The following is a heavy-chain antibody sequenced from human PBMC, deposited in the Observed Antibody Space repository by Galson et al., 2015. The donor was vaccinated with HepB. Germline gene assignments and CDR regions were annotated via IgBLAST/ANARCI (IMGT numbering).Heavy chain of an antibody. Sequence: ETLSLTCTVSGGAISTSSYYWGWIRQPPGKGLEWIGSIYYSGSTYYNPSLKSRVIISVDTSKNHFSLKLSSVTAADTAVYYCASIVGATSLDYWGQGTLVTVSS. CDR2: IYYSGST. V-gene: IGHV4-39*01. J-gene: IGHJ4*02. CDR1: GGAISTSSYY. D-gene: IGHD1-26*01. CDR3: ASIVGATSLDY.